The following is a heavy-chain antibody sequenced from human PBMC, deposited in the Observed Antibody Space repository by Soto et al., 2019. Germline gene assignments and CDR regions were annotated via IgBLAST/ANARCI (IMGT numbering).Heavy chain of an antibody. CDR3: AKGRADMAAGGRTGNSYDY. CDR1: GITFSNYA. V-gene: IGHV3-23*01. CDR2: ISAGGTDT. J-gene: IGHJ4*02. Sequence: PGGSLRLSCATSGITFSNYAMIWVRQAPGKGLEWVSAISAGGTDTFYADSVKGRFTISRDNSKSTLYLHLNSLRAEDTAVYYCAKGRADMAAGGRTGNSYDYWGQGTLVTVSS. D-gene: IGHD2-15*01.